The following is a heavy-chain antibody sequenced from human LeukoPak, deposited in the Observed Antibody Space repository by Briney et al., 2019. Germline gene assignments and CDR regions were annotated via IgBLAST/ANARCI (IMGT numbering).Heavy chain of an antibody. V-gene: IGHV1-2*02. CDR3: ARDQEDYDSSPFDY. J-gene: IGHJ4*02. Sequence: ASVKVSCKASGYTFTGYYMHWMRQAPGQGLEWMGWINPNSGGTNYAQKFQGRVTMTRDTSISTAYMELSRLRSDDTAVYYCARDQEDYDSSPFDYWGQGTLVTVSS. CDR1: GYTFTGYY. CDR2: INPNSGGT. D-gene: IGHD3-22*01.